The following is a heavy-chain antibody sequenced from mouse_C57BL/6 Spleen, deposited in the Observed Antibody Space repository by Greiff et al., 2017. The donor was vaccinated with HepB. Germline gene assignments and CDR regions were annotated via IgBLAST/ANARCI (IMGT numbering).Heavy chain of an antibody. J-gene: IGHJ3*01. Sequence: QVQLQQSGAELVKPGASVKMSCKASGYTFTSYWITWVKQRPGQGLEWIGDINPGSGSTNYNEKFKSKATLTVDTSSSTAYMQLSSLTSEDAAVYYSARKDAWFAYWGQGTPVTVSA. CDR2: INPGSGST. CDR3: ARKDAWFAY. CDR1: GYTFTSYW. V-gene: IGHV1-55*01.